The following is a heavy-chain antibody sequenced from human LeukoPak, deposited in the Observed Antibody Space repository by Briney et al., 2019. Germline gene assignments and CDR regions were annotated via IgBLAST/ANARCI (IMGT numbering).Heavy chain of an antibody. CDR3: ARQRYCSSTSCSYFDY. V-gene: IGHV5-51*01. Sequence: GESLKISCKGSGYSFTSYWIGWVRQMPGKGLEWMGIIYPGDSDTRCSPSFQGQVTISADKSISTAYLQWSSLKASDTAMYYCARQRYCSSTSCSYFDYWGQGTLVTVSS. D-gene: IGHD2-2*01. CDR2: IYPGDSDT. CDR1: GYSFTSYW. J-gene: IGHJ4*02.